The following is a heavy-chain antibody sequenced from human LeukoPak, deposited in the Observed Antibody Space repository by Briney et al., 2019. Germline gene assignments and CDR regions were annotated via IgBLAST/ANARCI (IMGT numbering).Heavy chain of an antibody. CDR1: GGSISSNY. CDR2: IYYSGST. Sequence: SETLSLTCTVSGGSISSNYWSWIWQPPGKGLEWNGYIYYSGSTNYNPSLKSRVTISVDTSKNQFSLKLSSVTAADTAVYYCARREVTETDAFDIWGQGTMVTVSS. V-gene: IGHV4-59*01. CDR3: ARREVTETDAFDI. J-gene: IGHJ3*02. D-gene: IGHD4-23*01.